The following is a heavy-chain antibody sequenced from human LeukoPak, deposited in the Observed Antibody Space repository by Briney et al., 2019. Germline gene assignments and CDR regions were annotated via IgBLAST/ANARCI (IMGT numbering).Heavy chain of an antibody. D-gene: IGHD2-2*01. CDR1: GYTFTSYA. J-gene: IGHJ4*02. V-gene: IGHV7-4-1*02. Sequence: ASVKVSCKASGYTFTSYAMNWVRQAPGQGLEWMGWINTTTGKPTYAQGFTGRFVFSLDSSVSTAYLQINSLNAEGTAVYYCATAASLDYWGQGTLVTVSS. CDR3: ATAASLDY. CDR2: INTTTGKP.